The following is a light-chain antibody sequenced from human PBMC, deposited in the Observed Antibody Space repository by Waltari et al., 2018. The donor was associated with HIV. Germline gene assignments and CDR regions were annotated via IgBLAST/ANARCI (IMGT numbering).Light chain of an antibody. CDR1: QNVNSY. Sequence: DIQMTQSPSSVSASVGDRLTITCRASQNVNSYLVWYQQRPGRAPKLLIFGAASLQRGVPSRFSGSGSGTDFTLTVSSLQPEDFATYYCQQANRFPPTFGGGTKVEI. V-gene: IGKV1D-12*01. CDR2: GAA. J-gene: IGKJ4*01. CDR3: QQANRFPPT.